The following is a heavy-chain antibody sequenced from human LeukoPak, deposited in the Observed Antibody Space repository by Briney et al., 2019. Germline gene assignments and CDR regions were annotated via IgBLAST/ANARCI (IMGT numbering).Heavy chain of an antibody. Sequence: GGSLRLSCAASGFTFSSYWMSWVRQAPGKGLEWVANIKQDGSEKYYVDSVKGRFTISRDNAKNSLYLQMNSLRAEDTALYYCAKGRTYYYFDYWGQGTLVTVSS. J-gene: IGHJ4*02. CDR3: AKGRTYYYFDY. D-gene: IGHD3-10*01. CDR1: GFTFSSYW. V-gene: IGHV3-7*03. CDR2: IKQDGSEK.